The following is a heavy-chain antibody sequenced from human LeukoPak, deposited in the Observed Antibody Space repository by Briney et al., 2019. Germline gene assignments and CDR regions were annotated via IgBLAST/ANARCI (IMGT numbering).Heavy chain of an antibody. CDR3: AILRYANNWVGR. CDR1: GYTFTGYY. CDR2: INPSGGST. V-gene: IGHV1-46*01. J-gene: IGHJ5*02. D-gene: IGHD3-16*01. Sequence: ASVKVSCKASGYTFTGYYMHWVRQAPGQGLEWMGIINPSGGSTSYAQKFQGRVTMTRDTSTSTVYMELSSLRSEDTAVYYCAILRYANNWVGRWGQGTLVTVSS.